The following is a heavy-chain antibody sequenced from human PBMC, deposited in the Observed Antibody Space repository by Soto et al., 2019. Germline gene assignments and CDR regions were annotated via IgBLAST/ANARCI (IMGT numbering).Heavy chain of an antibody. V-gene: IGHV6-1*01. CDR2: TYYRSKWYN. D-gene: IGHD5-12*01. CDR3: ARSVPEVATIGPGDAFDI. J-gene: IGHJ3*02. CDR1: GDSVYSNSAA. Sequence: QVQLQQSGPGLVKPSQTLSLTCAISGDSVYSNSAAWNWIRQSPSRGLEWLGRTYYRSKWYNDYAVSVKSRITIIPDTSKNQFSLQLNSVTPEDTAVYYCARSVPEVATIGPGDAFDIWGQGTMVTVSS.